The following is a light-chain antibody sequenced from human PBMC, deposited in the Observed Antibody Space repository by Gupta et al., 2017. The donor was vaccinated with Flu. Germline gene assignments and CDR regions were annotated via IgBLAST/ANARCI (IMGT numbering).Light chain of an antibody. CDR3: QQCKTYPLT. Sequence: DIQMTQSPSSLSASVGDRVTITCRASQRIGTLLAWYQQKPGKAPKLLIYEASILQDGVPLRFSGSGSGTDFTLTINSLQPDDFATYFCQQCKTYPLTFGPGTRLEIK. CDR2: EAS. J-gene: IGKJ5*01. V-gene: IGKV1-5*03. CDR1: QRIGTL.